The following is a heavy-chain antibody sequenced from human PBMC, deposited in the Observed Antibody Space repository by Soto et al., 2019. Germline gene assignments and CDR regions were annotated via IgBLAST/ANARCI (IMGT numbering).Heavy chain of an antibody. CDR3: AHCGGDCYSFDY. CDR2: IIPILGIA. CDR1: GGTFSSYT. J-gene: IGHJ4*02. V-gene: IGHV1-69*02. D-gene: IGHD2-21*02. Sequence: QVQLVQSGAAVKKPGSSVKVSCKASGGTFSSYTISWVRQAPGQGLEWMGRIIPILGIANYAQKFQGRVTITADKSTSTAYMELSSLRSEDTAVYYCAHCGGDCYSFDYWGQGTLVTVSS.